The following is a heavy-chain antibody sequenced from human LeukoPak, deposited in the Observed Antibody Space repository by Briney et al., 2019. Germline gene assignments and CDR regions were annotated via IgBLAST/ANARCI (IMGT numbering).Heavy chain of an antibody. Sequence: GASVKVSCKASGYTFTSYYMHWVRQAPGQGLEWMGIINPSGGSTSYAQKFQGRVTMTRDTSTSTVYMELSSLRSEDTAVHYCARTDYGDYTSDYWGQGTLVTVSS. CDR2: INPSGGST. V-gene: IGHV1-46*01. CDR3: ARTDYGDYTSDY. J-gene: IGHJ4*02. CDR1: GYTFTSYY. D-gene: IGHD4-17*01.